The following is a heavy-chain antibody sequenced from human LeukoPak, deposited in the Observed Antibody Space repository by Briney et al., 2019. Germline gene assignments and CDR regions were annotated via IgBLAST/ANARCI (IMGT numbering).Heavy chain of an antibody. CDR1: GYIFTKYV. V-gene: IGHV1-3*01. D-gene: IGHD2-21*01. CDR2: IKAGNGDT. J-gene: IGHJ4*02. CDR3: ARDDCGDTCYPGGY. Sequence: GASVKVSCKASGYIFTKYVVQWVRQAPGQRPEWMGWIKAGNGDTKYSQNFQDRLTITRDTSASTVYMELSSMTSEDTALYYCARDDCGDTCYPGGYWGQGTLVTVSS.